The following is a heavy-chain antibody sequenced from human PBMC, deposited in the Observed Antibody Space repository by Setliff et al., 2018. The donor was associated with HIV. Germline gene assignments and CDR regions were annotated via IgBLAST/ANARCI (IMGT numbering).Heavy chain of an antibody. CDR1: GFTFSSYA. V-gene: IGHV3-23*01. Sequence: GGSLRLSCAASGFTFSSYAMSWVRQAPGKGLEWVSAISGSTGSTYYADSVKGRFTISRDNSKNTLYLQMNSLRAEDTAVYYCAKDKYGSGSYYPPAPIANWGQGALVTVSS. CDR3: AKDKYGSGSYYPPAPIAN. D-gene: IGHD3-10*01. J-gene: IGHJ4*02. CDR2: ISGSTGST.